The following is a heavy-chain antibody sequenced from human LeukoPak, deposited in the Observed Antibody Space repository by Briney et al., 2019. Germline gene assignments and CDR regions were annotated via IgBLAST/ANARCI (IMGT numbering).Heavy chain of an antibody. D-gene: IGHD1-14*01. J-gene: IGHJ3*02. CDR1: GFTVSSNY. CDR3: AREFAGNPDGFDI. Sequence: GGSLRLSCAASGFTVSSNYMTWVRQAPGKGLEGVSHIYSGGSTYYADSVKGRFTVSRDNSKNTMYLQMNSLRAEDTAVYYCAREFAGNPDGFDIWGEGTMVTVSS. V-gene: IGHV3-66*01. CDR2: IYSGGST.